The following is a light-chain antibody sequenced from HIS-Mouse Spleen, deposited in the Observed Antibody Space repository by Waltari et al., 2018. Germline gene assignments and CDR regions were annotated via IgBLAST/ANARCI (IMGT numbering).Light chain of an antibody. J-gene: IGLJ2*01. CDR2: EDS. Sequence: SYELTQPPSVSLSPGQPARSTFSGDAVPHQYAYGYPQKSGQAPVLLIYEDSKRPSGIPERFSGSSSGTMATLTISGAQVEDEADYYCYSTDSSGNHRVFGGGTKLTVL. CDR3: YSTDSSGNHRV. CDR1: AVPHQY. V-gene: IGLV3-10*01.